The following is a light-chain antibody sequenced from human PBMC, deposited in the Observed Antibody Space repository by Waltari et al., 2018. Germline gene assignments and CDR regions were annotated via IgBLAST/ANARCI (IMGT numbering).Light chain of an antibody. V-gene: IGLV3-19*01. CDR2: GKN. J-gene: IGLJ3*02. CDR1: SLRSYH. Sequence: SSELTQDPAVAVALGQTVRITCQGDSLRSYHASWYQQKPGQAPVLVSYGKNNRPSGIPDRFSGSSSGNTASLTITGVQAEDEADYYCNSRDSSGNHWVFGGGTKLTVL. CDR3: NSRDSSGNHWV.